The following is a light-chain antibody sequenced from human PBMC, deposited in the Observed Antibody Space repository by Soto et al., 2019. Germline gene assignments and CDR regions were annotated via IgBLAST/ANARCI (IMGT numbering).Light chain of an antibody. V-gene: IGKV1-33*01. CDR3: QQYEDFPLS. Sequence: DIEMTQSPSSLSASVGDRVTITCQASQDVSNYLNWYQQKTGRAPKLLIYDASSLESGVSSRFSGSGSGTHFTVTISSLQPDDIATYYCQQYEDFPLSCGQGTRLDIK. CDR1: QDVSNY. CDR2: DAS. J-gene: IGKJ5*01.